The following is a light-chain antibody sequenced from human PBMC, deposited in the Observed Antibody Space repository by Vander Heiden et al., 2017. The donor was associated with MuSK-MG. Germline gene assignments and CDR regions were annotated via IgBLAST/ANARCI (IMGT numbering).Light chain of an antibody. J-gene: IGKJ2*01. V-gene: IGKV4-1*01. CDR2: WAS. CDR3: HQYYATPYT. Sequence: DIVMLQSPDSLALSTGESAPISCKSSQNLLQSSNNKNYLSWYQQRPGQPPRLLFYWASARDSGVPDRFSASGSGTDFTLSTSSLQAEDVAIYYCHQYYATPYTFGQGTKLEIK. CDR1: QNLLQSSNNKNY.